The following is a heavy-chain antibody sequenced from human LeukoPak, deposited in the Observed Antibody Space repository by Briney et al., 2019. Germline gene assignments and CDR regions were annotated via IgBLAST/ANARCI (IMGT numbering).Heavy chain of an antibody. Sequence: RPSETLSLTCTVSGGSISSGGYYWSWIRQPPGKGLEWIGSIYYSGSTYYNPSLKSRVTISVDTSKNQFSLKLSSVTAADTAVYYCARLAIVVVPAAMTYFAYWGQGTLVTVSS. J-gene: IGHJ4*02. CDR2: IYYSGST. D-gene: IGHD2-2*01. CDR1: GGSISSGGYY. CDR3: ARLAIVVVPAAMTYFAY. V-gene: IGHV4-39*01.